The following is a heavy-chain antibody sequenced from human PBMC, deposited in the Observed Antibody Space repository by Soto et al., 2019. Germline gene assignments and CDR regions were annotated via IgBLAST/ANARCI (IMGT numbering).Heavy chain of an antibody. V-gene: IGHV4-59*01. CDR2: IYYSGTT. J-gene: IGHJ4*02. D-gene: IGHD1-1*01. CDR3: ARIHTTTGVDY. CDR1: GGSISSYY. Sequence: SETLSLTCIVSGGSISSYYWTWIRQPPGKGLEWIAYIYYSGTTNYNPSLESRVTISVDTSRNEFSLKLSSVTAADTAVYYCARIHTTTGVDYWGQGTLVTVSS.